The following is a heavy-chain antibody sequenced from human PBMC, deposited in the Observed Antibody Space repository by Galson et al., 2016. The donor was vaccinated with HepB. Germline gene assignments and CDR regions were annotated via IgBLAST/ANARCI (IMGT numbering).Heavy chain of an antibody. D-gene: IGHD6-19*01. CDR1: GFTFSSYW. J-gene: IGHJ5*02. Sequence: SLRLSCAASGFTFSSYWMSWVRQAPGKGLEWVANIKQDGSEKYYVDSVKGRFTISRDNAKNSLYLQMNSLRAEDTAVNYCAKEEGGWYGDWFDPWGQGTLVTVSS. CDR3: AKEEGGWYGDWFDP. CDR2: IKQDGSEK. V-gene: IGHV3-7*03.